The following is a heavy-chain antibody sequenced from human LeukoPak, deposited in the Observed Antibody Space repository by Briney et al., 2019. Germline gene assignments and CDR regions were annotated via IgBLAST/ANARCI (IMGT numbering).Heavy chain of an antibody. J-gene: IGHJ6*02. CDR3: AGPGGYSPYGMDV. D-gene: IGHD1-26*01. CDR2: INHSGST. Sequence: SSETLSLTCAVYGGSFSGYYWSWIRQPPGKGLEWIGEINHSGSTNYNPSLKSRVTISVDTSKNQFSLKLSSVTAADTAVYYCAGPGGYSPYGMDVWGQGTTVTVSS. CDR1: GGSFSGYY. V-gene: IGHV4-34*01.